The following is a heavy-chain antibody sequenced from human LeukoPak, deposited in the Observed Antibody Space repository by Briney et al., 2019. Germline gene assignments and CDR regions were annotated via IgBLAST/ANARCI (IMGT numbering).Heavy chain of an antibody. J-gene: IGHJ4*02. V-gene: IGHV4-4*07. D-gene: IGHD3-9*01. CDR1: GGSLSSSH. CDR3: ARHVWLQPFDY. CDR2: IYNGGNT. Sequence: PSETLSLTCTVSGGSLSSSHWSWIRQPAGKGLEWIGIIYNGGNTNYNPSLKSRVTISRDTSKNQFSLKLSSVTAADTAVYYCARHVWLQPFDYWGQGTLVTVSS.